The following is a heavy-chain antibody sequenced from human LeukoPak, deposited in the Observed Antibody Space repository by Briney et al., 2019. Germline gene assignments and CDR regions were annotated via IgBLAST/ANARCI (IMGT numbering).Heavy chain of an antibody. V-gene: IGHV1-2*02. CDR3: ARDRELYSSGWYAY. Sequence: ASVKVSCKASGYTFNGYYMHWVRQAPGQGLEWMGWINPNSGGTNYAQKFQGRVTMTRDTSISTAYMELSRLRSDDTAVYYCARDRELYSSGWYAYWGQGTLVTVSS. CDR2: INPNSGGT. D-gene: IGHD6-19*01. J-gene: IGHJ4*02. CDR1: GYTFNGYY.